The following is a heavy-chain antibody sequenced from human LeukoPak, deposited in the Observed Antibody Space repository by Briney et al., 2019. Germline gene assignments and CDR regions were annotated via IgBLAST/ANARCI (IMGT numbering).Heavy chain of an antibody. CDR1: GGSISSGDYY. J-gene: IGHJ4*02. D-gene: IGHD3-10*01. V-gene: IGHV4-30-4*01. CDR3: ARVEDSGWYYFDY. Sequence: SETLSLTCTVSGGSISSGDYYWSWIRQPPGKGLEWIGYIYYSGSTYYNPSLKSRVTISVDTSKNQFSLKLSSVTAADTAVYYCARVEDSGWYYFDYWGQGTLVTVSS. CDR2: IYYSGST.